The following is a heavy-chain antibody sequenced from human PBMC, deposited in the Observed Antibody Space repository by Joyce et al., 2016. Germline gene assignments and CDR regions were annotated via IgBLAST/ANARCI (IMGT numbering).Heavy chain of an antibody. CDR1: GFSFSGYY. D-gene: IGHD4-23*01. Sequence: QVQLVQSGAEVKNPGASVKVSCKASGFSFSGYYIHWVRQAPGQGLEWMGWINPDRGDTIYAQKFQGRVTMTRDTSISTVYLELRRLTSDDTALYYCAREYGGTFYFDYWGQVTLVTVSS. CDR3: AREYGGTFYFDY. CDR2: INPDRGDT. J-gene: IGHJ4*02. V-gene: IGHV1-2*02.